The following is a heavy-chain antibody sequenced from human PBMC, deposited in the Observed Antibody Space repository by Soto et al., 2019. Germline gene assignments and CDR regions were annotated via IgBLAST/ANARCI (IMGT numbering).Heavy chain of an antibody. CDR2: IYNTGST. CDR1: GASINTYY. Sequence: SETLSLTCTVSGASINTYYWSWIRQPPGKGLEWIGYIYNTGSTNYNPSLKSRVTISIDTPKNQFSLKLTSVTTADTAVYYCARVPQLVVFDSWGQGTLVTVSS. CDR3: ARVPQLVVFDS. J-gene: IGHJ4*02. V-gene: IGHV4-59*01. D-gene: IGHD6-6*01.